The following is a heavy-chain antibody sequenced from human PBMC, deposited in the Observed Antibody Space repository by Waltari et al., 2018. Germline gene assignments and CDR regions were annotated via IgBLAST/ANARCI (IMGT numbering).Heavy chain of an antibody. D-gene: IGHD1-26*01. J-gene: IGHJ4*02. CDR1: GFTFRNYE. Sequence: EVQLVESGGGLVQPGGSLRLFCAASGFTFRNYEMNWVSQAPGKGRDWVTYSSSGASTIYYAGAVKGRFTISRDNAKNSVYLQMNSLRVEDTAIYYCARGEGGANEYWGQGSLVTVSS. CDR2: SSSGASTI. CDR3: ARGEGGANEY. V-gene: IGHV3-48*03.